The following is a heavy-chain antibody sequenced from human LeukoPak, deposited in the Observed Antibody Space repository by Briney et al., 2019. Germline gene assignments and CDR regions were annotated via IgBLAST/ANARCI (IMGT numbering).Heavy chain of an antibody. V-gene: IGHV1-8*01. CDR2: MNPSSGNT. Sequence: ASVKVSCKASGYTFTNYEINWVRQGTGQGLEWLGWMNPSSGNTGYAQKFQGRVTMTRGTSISTAYMELSSLRSEDTAVYYCARVAYYYDSAGKSLKFFYGMDVWGQGTTVTVS. J-gene: IGHJ6*02. CDR1: GYTFTNYE. D-gene: IGHD3-22*01. CDR3: ARVAYYYDSAGKSLKFFYGMDV.